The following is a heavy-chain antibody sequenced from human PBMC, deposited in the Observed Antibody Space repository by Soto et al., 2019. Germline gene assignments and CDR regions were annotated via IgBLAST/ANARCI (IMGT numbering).Heavy chain of an antibody. V-gene: IGHV1-69*02. D-gene: IGHD1-1*01. J-gene: IGHJ4*02. CDR3: AMSHAVINHDGPVSFY. CDR2: IIPIIGKA. CDR1: GGTFSSYT. Sequence: QVQLVQSGAEVKKPGSSVKVSCKASGGTFSSYTFIWVRQAPGQGLEWMGRIIPIIGKATSAQNFQGRVTIAADKSTSRPNLELNSLRSEDPPVCCFAMSHAVINHDGPVSFYWGQGTLVTVSS.